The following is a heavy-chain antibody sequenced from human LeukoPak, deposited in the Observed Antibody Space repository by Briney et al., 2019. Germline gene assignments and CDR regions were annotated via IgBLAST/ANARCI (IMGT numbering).Heavy chain of an antibody. D-gene: IGHD1-26*01. CDR2: ISWDGGST. V-gene: IGHV3-43*01. CDR1: GFTFDDYT. CDR3: AKNEATGGYYYYYGMDV. J-gene: IGHJ6*02. Sequence: GGSLRLSCAASGFTFDDYTMHWVRQAPGKGLGWVSLISWDGGSTYYADSVKGRFTISRDNSKNSLYLQMNSLRTEDTALYYCAKNEATGGYYYYYGMDVWGQGTTVTVSS.